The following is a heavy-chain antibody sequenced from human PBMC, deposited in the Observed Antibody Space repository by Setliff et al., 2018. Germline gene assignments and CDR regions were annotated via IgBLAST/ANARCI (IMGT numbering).Heavy chain of an antibody. CDR1: GASFSGSY. Sequence: SETLSLTCAVYGASFSGSYCSWIRQSPGKGLEWIGEINHTGSPNWIGEINHSGRPNYNPSLKSRVTMSVDTSKNQFSLKLTSVTAADTAVYYCARRGGSIIYREFFDYWGQGAMVTVSS. CDR2: INHSGRP. V-gene: IGHV4-34*01. J-gene: IGHJ4*02. CDR3: ARRGGSIIYREFFDY. D-gene: IGHD3-10*01.